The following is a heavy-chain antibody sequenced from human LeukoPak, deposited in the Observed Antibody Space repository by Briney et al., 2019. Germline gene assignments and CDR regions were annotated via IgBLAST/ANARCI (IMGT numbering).Heavy chain of an antibody. D-gene: IGHD3-10*01. Sequence: GGSLRLSCAASGFTFSSYAMHWVRQAPGKGLEWVAVISYDGSNKYYADSVKGRFTISRDNSKNTLYLQMNSLRAEDTAVYYCAKDRRYAALVRGVPYYFDYWGQGTLVTVSS. CDR3: AKDRRYAALVRGVPYYFDY. CDR1: GFTFSSYA. V-gene: IGHV3-30-3*01. CDR2: ISYDGSNK. J-gene: IGHJ4*02.